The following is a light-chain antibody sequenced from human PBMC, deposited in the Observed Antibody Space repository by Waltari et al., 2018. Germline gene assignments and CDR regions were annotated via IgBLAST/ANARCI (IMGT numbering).Light chain of an antibody. Sequence: DIQMTQYPSSLSASVGDRVTITCQASQDITNCLNWYQQKPGQAPKLLIYDASNLKTGVPSRFSGRGFGTDFTFTISSLQPEDVATYYCQQYDVLQYTFGPGTKVNLK. CDR2: DAS. CDR1: QDITNC. J-gene: IGKJ3*01. CDR3: QQYDVLQYT. V-gene: IGKV1-33*01.